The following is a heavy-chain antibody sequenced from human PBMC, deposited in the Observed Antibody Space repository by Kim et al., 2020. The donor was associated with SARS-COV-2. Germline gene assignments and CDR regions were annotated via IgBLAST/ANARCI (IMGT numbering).Heavy chain of an antibody. D-gene: IGHD3-22*01. Sequence: GESLKISCKGSGYSFTSYWIGWVRQMPGKGLEWMGIIYPGDSDTRYSPSFQGQVTISADKSISTAYLQWSSLKASDTAMYYCARKGTYYYDSSGALDYWGQGTLVTVSS. V-gene: IGHV5-51*01. CDR3: ARKGTYYYDSSGALDY. CDR1: GYSFTSYW. CDR2: IYPGDSDT. J-gene: IGHJ4*02.